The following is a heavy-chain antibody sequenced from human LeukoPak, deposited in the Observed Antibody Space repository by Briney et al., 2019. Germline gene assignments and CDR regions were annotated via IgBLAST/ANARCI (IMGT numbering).Heavy chain of an antibody. CDR1: GGSISSYY. CDR2: IYYSGST. CDR3: AGGGSSSWYYFDY. V-gene: IGHV4-59*01. D-gene: IGHD6-13*01. J-gene: IGHJ4*02. Sequence: KPSETLSLTCTVSGGSISSYYWSWTRQPPGKGLEWIGYIYYSGSTNYNPSLKSRVTISVDTSKNQFSLKLSSVTAADTAVYYCAGGGSSSWYYFDYWGQGTLVTVSS.